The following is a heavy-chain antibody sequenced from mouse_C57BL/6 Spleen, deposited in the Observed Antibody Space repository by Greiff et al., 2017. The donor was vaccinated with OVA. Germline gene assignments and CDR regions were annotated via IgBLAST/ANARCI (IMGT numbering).Heavy chain of an antibody. Sequence: EVQLQQSGPELVKPGASVKISCKASGYSFTGYYMNWVKQSPEKSLEWIGEINPSTGGTTYNQKFKAKATLTVDKSSSTAYMQLKSLTSEDSAVYYCARWDSKPPYAMDYWGQGTSVTVSS. J-gene: IGHJ4*01. V-gene: IGHV1-42*01. D-gene: IGHD2-5*01. CDR1: GYSFTGYY. CDR3: ARWDSKPPYAMDY. CDR2: INPSTGGT.